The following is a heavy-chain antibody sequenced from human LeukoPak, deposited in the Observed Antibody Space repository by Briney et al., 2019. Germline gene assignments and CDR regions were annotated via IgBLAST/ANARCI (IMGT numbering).Heavy chain of an antibody. J-gene: IGHJ6*03. CDR1: GFTFSSFG. Sequence: GRSLRLSCAATGFTFSSFGMHWVRQAPGKGLEWVALIWGDGSSKNYADSVKGRFTISRHNSKNTLYLQTDSLRVDDTAVYYYVRDRDYSAGFPYYYMDVWGTGTTVTVSS. D-gene: IGHD4-11*01. CDR3: VRDRDYSAGFPYYYMDV. V-gene: IGHV3-33*01. CDR2: IWGDGSSK.